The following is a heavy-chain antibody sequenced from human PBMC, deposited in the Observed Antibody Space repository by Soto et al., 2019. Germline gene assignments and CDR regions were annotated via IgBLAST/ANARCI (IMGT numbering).Heavy chain of an antibody. V-gene: IGHV4-61*08. CDR2: IYYSGST. CDR3: ARERYYYDSGRNWFDP. CDR1: GVSISNGDYY. Sequence: SEPLSLTCTVSGVSISNGDYYWRWIRQPPGKGLEWIGYIYYSGSTNYNPSPKSRVTISVDTSKNQFSLKLSSVTAADTAVYYCARERYYYDSGRNWFDPWGQGTLVTVSS. J-gene: IGHJ5*02. D-gene: IGHD3-22*01.